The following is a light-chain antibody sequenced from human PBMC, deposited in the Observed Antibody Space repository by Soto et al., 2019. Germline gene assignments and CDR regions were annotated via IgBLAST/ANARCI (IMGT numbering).Light chain of an antibody. V-gene: IGKV1-39*01. Sequence: DIQMTQSPSSLSASVGDRVIITCRASQTISTYLNWYQHKPGKDPKLLIYGASSLQSGVTSRFSGSGSGTDFTLTISSLQPEDFASYYCQQSYSAPLTFGGGTKAEIE. CDR2: GAS. CDR3: QQSYSAPLT. CDR1: QTISTY. J-gene: IGKJ4*01.